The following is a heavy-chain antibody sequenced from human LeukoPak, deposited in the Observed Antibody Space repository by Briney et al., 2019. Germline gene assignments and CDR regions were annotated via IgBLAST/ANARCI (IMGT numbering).Heavy chain of an antibody. CDR2: INPSGGST. D-gene: IGHD6-13*01. J-gene: IGHJ6*03. Sequence: GGSLRLSCAASGFTFSSYAMHWVRQAPGQGLEWMEIINPSGGSTSYAQKFQGRVTMTRDTSTSTVYMELSSLRSEDTAVYYCARDPTDRTAAGNTGNYYYYYYMDVWGKGTTVTVSS. V-gene: IGHV1-46*01. CDR1: GFTFSSYA. CDR3: ARDPTDRTAAGNTGNYYYYYYMDV.